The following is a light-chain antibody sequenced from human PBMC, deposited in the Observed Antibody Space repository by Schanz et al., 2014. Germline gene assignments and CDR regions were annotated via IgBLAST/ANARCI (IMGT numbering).Light chain of an antibody. J-gene: IGLJ3*02. Sequence: QSVLTQSPSASASLGASVKLTCTLSSGHSSYAIAWHQQQPEKGPRYLMKLNSDGSHNKGDGIPDRFSGSSSGADRYLTISNLQFEDEADYYCETWDSNTRVFGGGTKLTVL. CDR3: ETWDSNTRV. CDR2: LNSDGSH. V-gene: IGLV4-69*01. CDR1: SGHSSYA.